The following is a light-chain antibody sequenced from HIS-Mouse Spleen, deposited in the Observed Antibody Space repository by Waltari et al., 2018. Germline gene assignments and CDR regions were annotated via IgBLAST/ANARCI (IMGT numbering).Light chain of an antibody. CDR2: KDS. CDR3: QSADSSGTYV. CDR1: ALPKHY. J-gene: IGLJ1*01. Sequence: SYELTQPPSVAVSPGQTAIITCSADALPKHYAYWYQQKPGQPPVLVISKDSERPSGIPERFSGSSSGTTVTLTISGVQAEDEADYYCQSADSSGTYVFGTGTKVTVL. V-gene: IGLV3-25*03.